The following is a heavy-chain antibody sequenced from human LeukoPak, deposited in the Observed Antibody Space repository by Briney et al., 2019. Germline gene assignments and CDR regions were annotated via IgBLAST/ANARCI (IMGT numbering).Heavy chain of an antibody. D-gene: IGHD2-15*01. V-gene: IGHV3-21*04. J-gene: IGHJ6*02. CDR2: ISSSSSYI. Sequence: GGSLRLSCAASGFTFSSYSMNWVRQAPGKGLEWVSSISSSSSYIYYADSVKGRFTISRDNSKNTLYLQMNSLRAEDTAVYYCAKDLRCSGGSCYGFVYYYYGMDVWGQGTTVTVSS. CDR1: GFTFSSYS. CDR3: AKDLRCSGGSCYGFVYYYYGMDV.